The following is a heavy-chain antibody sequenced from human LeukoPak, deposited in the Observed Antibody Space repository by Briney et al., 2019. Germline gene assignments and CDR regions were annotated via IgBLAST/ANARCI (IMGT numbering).Heavy chain of an antibody. D-gene: IGHD5-18*01. CDR1: GYTFTSYD. CDR3: ARALPHRRLMDTTMEQHWFDP. J-gene: IGHJ5*02. V-gene: IGHV1-46*01. CDR2: INPSGGST. Sequence: AASVKVSCKASGYTFTSYDINWVRQAPGQGLEWMGLINPSGGSTRYAQKFQGRVTMTRDMSTSTVYMELSSLRSEDTAVYYCARALPHRRLMDTTMEQHWFDPWGQGTLVTVSS.